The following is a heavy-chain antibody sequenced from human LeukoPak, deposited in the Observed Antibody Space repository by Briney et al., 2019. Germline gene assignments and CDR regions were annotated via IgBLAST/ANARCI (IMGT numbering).Heavy chain of an antibody. J-gene: IGHJ6*03. CDR1: GFTFSSNY. CDR3: ARDRSGYDTLGYYYYYMDV. CDR2: IYSGGST. D-gene: IGHD5-12*01. Sequence: GGSLRLSCAASGFTFSSNYMSWVRQAPGKGLEWVSVIYSGGSTYYSDSVKGRFTISRDNSNNTLYLQMNSLRAEDTAVYYCARDRSGYDTLGYYYYYMDVWGKGTTVTVSS. V-gene: IGHV3-53*01.